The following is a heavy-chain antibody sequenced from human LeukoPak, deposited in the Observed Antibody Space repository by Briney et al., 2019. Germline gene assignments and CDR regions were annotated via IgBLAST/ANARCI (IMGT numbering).Heavy chain of an antibody. J-gene: IGHJ5*02. CDR1: GFTFSSHW. CDR2: IKQDGSEK. D-gene: IGHD5-18*01. CDR3: ARDRGYSYGTYNWFDP. Sequence: PGGSLRLSCAASGFTFSSHWMSWVRQAPGKGLEWVANIKQDGSEKYYVDSVKGRFTISRDNAKNSLYLQMNSLRAEDTAVYYCARDRGYSYGTYNWFDPWGQGTLVTVSS. V-gene: IGHV3-7*01.